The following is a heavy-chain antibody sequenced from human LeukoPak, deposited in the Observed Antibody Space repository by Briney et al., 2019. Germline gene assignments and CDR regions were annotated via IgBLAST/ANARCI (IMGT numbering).Heavy chain of an antibody. CDR3: AKDRTGSGSYYHYGMDV. Sequence: GGSLRLSCAASGFTFSSYGMHWVRQAPGKGLEWVAVISYDGSNKYYADSVKGRFTISRDNSKNTLYLQMNSLRAEDTAVYYCAKDRTGSGSYYHYGMDVWGQGTTVAVSS. D-gene: IGHD3-10*01. J-gene: IGHJ6*02. V-gene: IGHV3-30*18. CDR1: GFTFSSYG. CDR2: ISYDGSNK.